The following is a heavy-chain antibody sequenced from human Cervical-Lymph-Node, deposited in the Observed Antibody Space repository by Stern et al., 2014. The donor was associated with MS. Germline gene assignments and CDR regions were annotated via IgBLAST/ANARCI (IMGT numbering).Heavy chain of an antibody. Sequence: QVQLQQSGPGLVKPSQTLSLTCTVSGGSMSSGGHYWSWIRQHPGKGLEWIGNIYYRGSTYSNPSLKSRVTLSVAPSKNQFFLKLSSVTAADTAVYYCARVLEDDLTDWYFDLWGRGTLVTVSS. V-gene: IGHV4-31*03. CDR2: IYYRGST. CDR3: ARVLEDDLTDWYFDL. D-gene: IGHD3-3*01. J-gene: IGHJ2*01. CDR1: GGSMSSGGHY.